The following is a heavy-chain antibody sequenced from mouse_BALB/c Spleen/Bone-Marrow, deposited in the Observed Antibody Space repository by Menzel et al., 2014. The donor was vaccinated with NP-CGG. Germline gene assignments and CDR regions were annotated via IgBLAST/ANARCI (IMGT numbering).Heavy chain of an antibody. CDR3: ARDTVITTHWYFDV. D-gene: IGHD2-4*01. Sequence: EVKLMESGGGLGQPGGSLRLSCATSGFTFTDYYMSWVRQPPGKALEWLGFIRNKANGYTTEYGASVKGRFTISRDNSQSILYLQMNTLRAEDSATYYCARDTVITTHWYFDVWGAGTTVTVSS. V-gene: IGHV7-3*02. CDR2: IRNKANGYTT. J-gene: IGHJ1*01. CDR1: GFTFTDYY.